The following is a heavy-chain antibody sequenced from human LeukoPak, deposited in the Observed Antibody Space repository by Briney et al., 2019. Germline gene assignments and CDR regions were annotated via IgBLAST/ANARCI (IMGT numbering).Heavy chain of an antibody. CDR3: ARGTREEWLLYRYYFDY. CDR2: ISYDGSNK. CDR1: GFTFSSYG. V-gene: IGHV3-30*03. Sequence: PGGSLRLSCAASGFTFSSYGMHWVRQAPGKGLEWVAVISYDGSNKYYADSVKGRFTISRDNSKNTLYLQMNSLRAEDTAVYYCARGTREEWLLYRYYFDYWGQGTLVTVSS. D-gene: IGHD3-3*01. J-gene: IGHJ4*02.